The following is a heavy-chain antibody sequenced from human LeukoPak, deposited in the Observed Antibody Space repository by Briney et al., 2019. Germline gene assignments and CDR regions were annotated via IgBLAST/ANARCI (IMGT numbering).Heavy chain of an antibody. V-gene: IGHV4-30-4*01. CDR2: IYYSGST. D-gene: IGHD3-22*01. CDR3: ARDYYDSSGSPQVRYYGMDV. CDR1: GSSISSGDYY. Sequence: PSQTLSLTCTVSGSSISSGDYYWSWIRQPPGKGLEWIGYIYYSGSTYYSPSLKSRVTISVDTSKNQFSLKLSSVTAADTAVYYCARDYYDSSGSPQVRYYGMDVWGQGTTVTVSS. J-gene: IGHJ6*02.